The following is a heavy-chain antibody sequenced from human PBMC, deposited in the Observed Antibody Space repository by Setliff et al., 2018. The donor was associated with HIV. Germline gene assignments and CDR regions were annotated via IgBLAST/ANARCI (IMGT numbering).Heavy chain of an antibody. CDR3: ARHYYSSGSHSYFDD. CDR1: GYILSTYW. D-gene: IGHD3-10*01. CDR2: INPSDSYA. J-gene: IGHJ4*02. V-gene: IGHV5-10-1*01. Sequence: PGESLKISCKGSGYILSTYWISWVRQMPGKGLEWMGRINPSDSYANYSPSFQGHVTISADKSIDTAYLQWSSLKASDTAIYYRARHYYSSGSHSYFDDWGPGTLVTVSS.